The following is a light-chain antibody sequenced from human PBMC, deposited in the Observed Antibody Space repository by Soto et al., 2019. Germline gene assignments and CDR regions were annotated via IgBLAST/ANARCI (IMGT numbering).Light chain of an antibody. CDR3: CSFAGSYTFWV. CDR2: DVS. Sequence: QSALTQPRSVSGSPGQSVTISCTGTSSDVGDYNYVSWYQQYPGKAPKLVIYDVSKRASGVPDRFSGSKSGNTASLTISGLQAEDQADYYCCSFAGSYTFWVFGGGTKVTVL. CDR1: SSDVGDYNY. V-gene: IGLV2-11*01. J-gene: IGLJ3*02.